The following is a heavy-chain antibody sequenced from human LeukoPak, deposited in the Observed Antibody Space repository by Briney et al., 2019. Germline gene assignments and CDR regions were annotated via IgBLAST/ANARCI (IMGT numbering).Heavy chain of an antibody. V-gene: IGHV1-2*02. D-gene: IGHD5-12*01. CDR1: GYTFTGYY. CDR3: ARDVVATITLFGY. Sequence: ASVKVSCKASGYTFTGYYMHWVRQAPGQGLEWMGWINPNSGGTNYAQKFQGRVTMTRDTSISTAYMELSRLRSDDTAVYYCARDVVATITLFGYWGQGTMVTVSS. J-gene: IGHJ4*02. CDR2: INPNSGGT.